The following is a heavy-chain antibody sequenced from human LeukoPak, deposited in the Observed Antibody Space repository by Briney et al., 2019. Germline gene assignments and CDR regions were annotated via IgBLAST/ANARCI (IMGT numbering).Heavy chain of an antibody. J-gene: IGHJ4*02. V-gene: IGHV3-21*01. CDR1: GFTFSSYS. Sequence: GGSLRLSCAASGFTFSSYSMNWVRQAQGKGLEWVSSISSSSSYIYYADSVKGRFTISRDNAKNSLYLQMNSLRAEYTAVYYCARDSTSGGAYYFDYWGQGTLVTVSS. CDR2: ISSSSSYI. CDR3: ARDSTSGGAYYFDY. D-gene: IGHD2-15*01.